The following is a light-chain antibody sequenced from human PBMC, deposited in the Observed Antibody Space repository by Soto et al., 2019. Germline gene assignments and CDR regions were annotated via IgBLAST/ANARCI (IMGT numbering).Light chain of an antibody. CDR2: GAS. CDR1: QSVSSSY. V-gene: IGKV3-20*01. J-gene: IGKJ1*01. Sequence: EIVLTLCPVSLSLSPGERATLSCRASQSVSSSYLAWYQQKPGQAPRLLTYGASSSATGIPDRFSGSGAGKDFTLTISRLEHEDFAVYYCQQYGTSQTFGQGTEVDIK. CDR3: QQYGTSQT.